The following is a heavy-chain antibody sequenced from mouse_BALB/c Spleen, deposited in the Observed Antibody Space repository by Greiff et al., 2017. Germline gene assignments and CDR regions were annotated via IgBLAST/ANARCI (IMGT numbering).Heavy chain of an antibody. Sequence: QVQLKQSGAELARPGASVKLSCTASGYTFTDYYINWVKQRTGQGLEWIGEIYPGSGNTYYNEKFKGKATLTADKSSSTAYMQLSSLTSEDSAVYFCAGTGTGYYAMDYWGQGTSVTVSS. CDR3: AGTGTGYYAMDY. V-gene: IGHV1-77*01. J-gene: IGHJ4*01. D-gene: IGHD4-1*01. CDR2: IYPGSGNT. CDR1: GYTFTDYY.